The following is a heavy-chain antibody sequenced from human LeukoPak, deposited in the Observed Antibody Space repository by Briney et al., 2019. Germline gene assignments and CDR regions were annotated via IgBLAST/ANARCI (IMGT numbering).Heavy chain of an antibody. CDR1: GGSISSGGYY. CDR2: IYYSGST. D-gene: IGHD3-3*01. V-gene: IGHV4-31*03. Sequence: SETLSLTCTVSGGSISSGGYYWSWIRQHPGKGQEWIGYIYYSGSTYYNPSLKSRVTISVDTSKNQFSLKLSSVTAADTAVYYCARVRYYDFWSGYNWFDPWGQGTLVTVSS. CDR3: ARVRYYDFWSGYNWFDP. J-gene: IGHJ5*02.